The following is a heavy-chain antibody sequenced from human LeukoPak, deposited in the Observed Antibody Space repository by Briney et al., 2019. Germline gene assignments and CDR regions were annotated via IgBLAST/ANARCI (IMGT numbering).Heavy chain of an antibody. CDR1: GGSISSYY. V-gene: IGHV4-59*01. D-gene: IGHD6-25*01. J-gene: IGHJ6*03. CDR3: AGAVAASDIPYYYYHMDV. CDR2: IYYSGST. Sequence: SSETLSLTCTVSGGSISSYYWSWIRQPPGKGLEWIGYIYYSGSTNYNPSLKSRVTISVDTSKNQFSLKLSSVTAADTAVYYCAGAVAASDIPYYYYHMDVWGKGTTVTVSS.